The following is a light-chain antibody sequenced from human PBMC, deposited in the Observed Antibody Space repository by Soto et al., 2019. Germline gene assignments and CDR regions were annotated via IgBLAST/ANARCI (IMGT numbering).Light chain of an antibody. J-gene: IGKJ1*01. Sequence: EIVMTQSPATLSVSPGERATLSCRASQSVSDYLAWYQQTPGQPPRLLIYTASTRATGIPARFSGSGSGTGFTLTISSLQSEDFAVYYCQQYSNWPRTFGQGTRVEIK. CDR3: QQYSNWPRT. CDR2: TAS. V-gene: IGKV3-15*01. CDR1: QSVSDY.